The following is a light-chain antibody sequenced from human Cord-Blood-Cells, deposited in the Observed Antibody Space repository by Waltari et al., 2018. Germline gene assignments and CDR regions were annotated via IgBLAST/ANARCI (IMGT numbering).Light chain of an antibody. CDR2: EGS. CDR1: SSDVGSYNL. Sequence: QSALTQPASVSGSPGQSITISCTGTSSDVGSYNLVSCYQQHPGKAPKLMIYEGSKRPSGVSKRFSGSKSGNTASLTISGLQAEDEADYYCCSYAGSSTLWVFGGGTKLTVL. J-gene: IGLJ3*02. V-gene: IGLV2-23*01. CDR3: CSYAGSSTLWV.